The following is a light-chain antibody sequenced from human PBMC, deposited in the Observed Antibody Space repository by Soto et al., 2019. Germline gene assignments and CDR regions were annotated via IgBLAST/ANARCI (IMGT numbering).Light chain of an antibody. CDR2: DVN. CDR1: SSDIGAYNY. Sequence: QSALTQPASVSGSPGQSITISCTGTSSDIGAYNYVSWYQQHPGKAPKLMIYDVNIRPSGVSNRFSGSKSGNTASLTISGLQVEDEADYYCTSWTTSTTMIFGGGTKVTV. V-gene: IGLV2-14*03. J-gene: IGLJ2*01. CDR3: TSWTTSTTMI.